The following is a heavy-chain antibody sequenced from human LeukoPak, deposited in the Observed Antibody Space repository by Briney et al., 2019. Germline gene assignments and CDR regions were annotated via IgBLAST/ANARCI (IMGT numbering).Heavy chain of an antibody. Sequence: GRSLRLSCAASRFTFSSYAMHWVRQAPGKGLEWVASISSGGSYIHSADSVKGRLTISRNNAKDSLYLQMNSLRAEDTAVYYCASLIVVVPAAMRGSDAFDIWGQGTMVTVSS. CDR1: RFTFSSYA. V-gene: IGHV3-21*06. J-gene: IGHJ3*02. D-gene: IGHD2-2*01. CDR3: ASLIVVVPAAMRGSDAFDI. CDR2: ISSGGSYI.